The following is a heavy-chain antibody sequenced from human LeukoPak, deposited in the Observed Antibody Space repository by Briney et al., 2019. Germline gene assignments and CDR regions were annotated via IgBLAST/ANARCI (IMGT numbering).Heavy chain of an antibody. CDR1: GFTFSSYD. CDR2: ISGSGSST. V-gene: IGHV3-23*01. CDR3: AKASAMIVVVSKHFDY. Sequence: GGSLRLSCAASGFTFSSYDMSWVRQAPGKGLEWVSAISGSGSSTYYADSVKGRFTISRDNSKNTLYLQMNSLRAEDTAVYYCAKASAMIVVVSKHFDYWGQGTLVTVSS. D-gene: IGHD3-22*01. J-gene: IGHJ4*02.